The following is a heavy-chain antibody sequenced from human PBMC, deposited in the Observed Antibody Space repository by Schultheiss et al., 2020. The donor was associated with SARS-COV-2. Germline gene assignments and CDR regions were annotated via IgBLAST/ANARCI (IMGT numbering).Heavy chain of an antibody. CDR1: GGSISSSSYY. CDR3: AREDYDSSGWFDY. V-gene: IGHV4-39*07. D-gene: IGHD3-22*01. J-gene: IGHJ4*02. Sequence: SETLSLTCTVSGGSISSSSYYWGWIRQPPGKGLEWIGSIYYSGSTNYNPSLKSRVTISVDTSKNQFSLKLSSVTAADTAVYYCAREDYDSSGWFDYWGQGTLVTVSS. CDR2: IYYSGST.